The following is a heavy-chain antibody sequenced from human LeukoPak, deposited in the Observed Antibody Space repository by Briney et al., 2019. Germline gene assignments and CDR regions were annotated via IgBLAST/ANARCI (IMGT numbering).Heavy chain of an antibody. D-gene: IGHD5-12*01. J-gene: IGHJ4*02. Sequence: SETLSLTCTVSGDSVINPYSYWSWIRQPPGKGLEWIGYIYHSGSTYYNPSLKSRVTISVDRSKNQFSLKLSSVTAADTAVYYCARGDTEPATIVPWGQGTLVTVSS. CDR2: IYHSGST. CDR1: GDSVINPYSY. CDR3: ARGDTEPATIVP. V-gene: IGHV4-30-2*01.